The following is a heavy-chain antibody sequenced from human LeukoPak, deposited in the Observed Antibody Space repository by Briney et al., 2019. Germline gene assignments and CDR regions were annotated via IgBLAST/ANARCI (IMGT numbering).Heavy chain of an antibody. CDR2: INPSGGST. CDR3: ARDRTGYYYDSSGYYFDAFDI. J-gene: IGHJ3*02. CDR1: GYTFTNYY. V-gene: IGHV1-46*03. Sequence: GASVKVSCKASGYTFTNYYMHWVRRAPGQGLEWMGIINPSGGSTSYAQKFQGRVTMTRDTSTTTVYMELSSLRSEDTAVYSCARDRTGYYYDSSGYYFDAFDIWGQGTMVTVSS. D-gene: IGHD3-22*01.